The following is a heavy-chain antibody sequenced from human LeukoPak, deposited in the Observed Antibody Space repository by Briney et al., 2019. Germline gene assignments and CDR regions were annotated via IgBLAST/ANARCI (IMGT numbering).Heavy chain of an antibody. CDR1: GFTVSSNY. CDR2: IYSGGST. D-gene: IGHD3-22*01. V-gene: IGHV3-53*05. CDR3: AKGGMVVVIPTHFDY. J-gene: IGHJ4*02. Sequence: GGSLRLSCAASGFTVSSNYMSWVRQAPGKGLEWVSVIYSGGSTYYADSVKGRFTISRDNSKNTLYLQMNSLKAEDTAVYYCAKGGMVVVIPTHFDYWGQGTLVTVSS.